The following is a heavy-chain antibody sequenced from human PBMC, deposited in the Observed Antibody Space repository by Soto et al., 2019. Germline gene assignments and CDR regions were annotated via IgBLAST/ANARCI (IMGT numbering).Heavy chain of an antibody. Sequence: SGPTLVNPTQTLTLTCTFSGFSLSTSGMCVSWIRQPPGKALEWLARIDWDDDKYYSTSLKTRLTISKDTSKNQVVLTMTNMDPVDTATYYCARIRTNYGSTNFDYWGQGTLVTVSS. V-gene: IGHV2-70*11. CDR1: GFSLSTSGMC. J-gene: IGHJ4*02. D-gene: IGHD3-10*01. CDR2: IDWDDDK. CDR3: ARIRTNYGSTNFDY.